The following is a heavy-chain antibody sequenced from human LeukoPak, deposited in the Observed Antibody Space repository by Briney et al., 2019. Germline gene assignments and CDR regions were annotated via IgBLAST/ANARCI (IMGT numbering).Heavy chain of an antibody. V-gene: IGHV4-34*01. D-gene: IGHD3-16*01. CDR3: ARVWGAPGATFDY. Sequence: KPSETLSLTCAVYGGSFSGYYWSWIRQPPGKGLEWIGEINHSGSTNYNPSLKSRVTISVDTSKNQFSLKLSSVTAADTAVYYCARVWGAPGATFDYWGQGTLVTVSS. CDR1: GGSFSGYY. CDR2: INHSGST. J-gene: IGHJ4*02.